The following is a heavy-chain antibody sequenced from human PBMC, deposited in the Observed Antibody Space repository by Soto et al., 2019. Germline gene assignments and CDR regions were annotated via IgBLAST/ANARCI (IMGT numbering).Heavy chain of an antibody. CDR1: GFTFSSYA. Sequence: QVQLVESGGGVVQPGRSLRLSCAASGFTFSSYAMHWVRQAPGKGLEWVAVISYDGSNKYYADSVKGRFTISRDNSKNTLYLQMDSLRAEDTAVYYCARDWDDSSGYPVDYWGQGTLVTVSS. J-gene: IGHJ4*02. CDR3: ARDWDDSSGYPVDY. V-gene: IGHV3-30-3*01. CDR2: ISYDGSNK. D-gene: IGHD3-22*01.